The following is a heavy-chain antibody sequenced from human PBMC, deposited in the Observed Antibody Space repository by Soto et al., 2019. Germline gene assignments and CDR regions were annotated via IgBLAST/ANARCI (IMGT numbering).Heavy chain of an antibody. J-gene: IGHJ2*01. V-gene: IGHV4-31*03. CDR3: ARGRMTTVTDWYFDL. D-gene: IGHD4-17*01. CDR2: IYYSVST. CDR1: GGSISSGGYY. Sequence: SETLSLTCTVSGGSISSGGYYWSWIRQHPGKGLEWIGYIYYSVSTYYNPSLKSRVTISVDTSKNQFSLKLSSVTAADTAVYYCARGRMTTVTDWYFDLWGRGTLVTVSS.